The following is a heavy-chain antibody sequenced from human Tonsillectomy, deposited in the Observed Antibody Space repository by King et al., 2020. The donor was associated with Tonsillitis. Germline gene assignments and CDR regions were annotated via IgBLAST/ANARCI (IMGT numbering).Heavy chain of an antibody. Sequence: VQLVESGAAVKKPGASVKVSCKASGYTFTSYDINWVRQATGQGLEWMGWMNPNSGNTGYAQRFQGRVTMTTNTSISTAYRELNSLGSEDTAVYYCTRGSYSGSYLFDPWGQGTLVTVSS. D-gene: IGHD1-26*01. V-gene: IGHV1-8*01. J-gene: IGHJ5*02. CDR2: MNPNSGNT. CDR3: TRGSYSGSYLFDP. CDR1: GYTFTSYD.